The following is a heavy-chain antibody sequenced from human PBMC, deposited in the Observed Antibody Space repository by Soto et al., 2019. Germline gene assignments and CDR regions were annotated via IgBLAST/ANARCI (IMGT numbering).Heavy chain of an antibody. V-gene: IGHV4-59*08. J-gene: IGHJ6*02. CDR1: GGSISSYY. CDR3: ARLDGHHHHHDF. CDR2: IYYSGRT. Sequence: SETLSLTCTGSGGSISSYYWTWIRQPPGKGLEWSGYIYYSGRTNYNPALKSRVTISVARSKTQCSLKLSSVTAAGAAGYDGARLDGHHHHHDFWGQGSSVTVSS.